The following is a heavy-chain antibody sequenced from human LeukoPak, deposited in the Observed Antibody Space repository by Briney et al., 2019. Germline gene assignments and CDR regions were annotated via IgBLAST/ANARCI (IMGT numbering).Heavy chain of an antibody. CDR2: IWYDGSNK. J-gene: IGHJ3*02. D-gene: IGHD4-17*01. CDR1: GFTFSSYS. V-gene: IGHV3-33*06. CDR3: AKDRSVTRDAFDI. Sequence: GGSLRLSCAASGFTFSSYSMNWVRQAPGKGLEWVAVIWYDGSNKYYADSVKGRFTISRDNSKNTLYLQMNSLRAEDTAVYYCAKDRSVTRDAFDIWGQGTMVTVSS.